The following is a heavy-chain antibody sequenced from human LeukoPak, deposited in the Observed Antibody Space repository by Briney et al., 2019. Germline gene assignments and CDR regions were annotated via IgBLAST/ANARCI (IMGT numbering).Heavy chain of an antibody. D-gene: IGHD1-26*01. Sequence: PGGSLRLSCAASGFTFSNYGMSWVRQAPGKGLEWVSAISGSGGTTFYAGSVKGRFTISRDNSKNTLYLQMNSLRVEDTAVYYCANTGSYSVYWGQGTLVTVSS. CDR1: GFTFSNYG. CDR2: ISGSGGTT. J-gene: IGHJ4*02. V-gene: IGHV3-23*01. CDR3: ANTGSYSVY.